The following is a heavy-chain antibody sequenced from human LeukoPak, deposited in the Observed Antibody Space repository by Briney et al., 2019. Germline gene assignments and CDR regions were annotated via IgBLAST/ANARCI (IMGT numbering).Heavy chain of an antibody. J-gene: IGHJ4*02. CDR2: ISYNGSNK. Sequence: PGGSLRLSCAASGFTFSSYAMHWVRQAPGKGLEWVAVISYNGSNKYYADSVKGRFTISRDNSKNTLYLQMNSLRAEDTAVYFCARKYDSSGFPFDYWGQGTLVTVSS. V-gene: IGHV3-30-3*01. CDR3: ARKYDSSGFPFDY. CDR1: GFTFSSYA. D-gene: IGHD3-22*01.